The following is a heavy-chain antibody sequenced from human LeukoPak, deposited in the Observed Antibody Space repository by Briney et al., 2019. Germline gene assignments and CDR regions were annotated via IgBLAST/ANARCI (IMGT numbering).Heavy chain of an antibody. CDR2: SNHSGST. Sequence: SETLSLTCAVYGGSFSGYYWSWIRQPPGKGLEWLGESNHSGSTNYNPSLKTRATISVDTSKNQFSLNLSSVTAADTAVYYCARVPRAPTASPFDYWGQGTLVTVSS. D-gene: IGHD3-10*01. V-gene: IGHV4-34*01. CDR3: ARVPRAPTASPFDY. CDR1: GGSFSGYY. J-gene: IGHJ4*02.